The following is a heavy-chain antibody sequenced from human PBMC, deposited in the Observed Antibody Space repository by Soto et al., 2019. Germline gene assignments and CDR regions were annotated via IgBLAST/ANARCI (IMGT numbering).Heavy chain of an antibody. V-gene: IGHV3-7*01. CDR2: VKQDGSEK. Sequence: GSLRLSCVASGFIFSNYWMSWVRQAPGKGLEWVANVKQDGSEKYYVDSVKGRFTISRDNAKNSLYLQMNSLRAEDTAVYYCARESDYGEDYYYGLDVWGQGSTVTVS. CDR3: ARESDYGEDYYYGLDV. J-gene: IGHJ6*02. D-gene: IGHD4-17*01. CDR1: GFIFSNYW.